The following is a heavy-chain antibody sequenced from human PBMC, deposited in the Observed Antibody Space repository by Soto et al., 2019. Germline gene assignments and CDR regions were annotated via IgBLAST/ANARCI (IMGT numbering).Heavy chain of an antibody. D-gene: IGHD6-6*01. CDR2: IYPGDSDT. J-gene: IGHJ6*02. CDR1: GYSFASYW. CDR3: ARTRSFTLGFYYDGMDV. V-gene: IGHV5-51*01. Sequence: GESLKISFQVSGYSFASYWIVWVRQIPGKDLEWMGIIYPGDSDTRYSPSFQGQVTISADKSLRTAYLQWTSLKASDTALYYCARTRSFTLGFYYDGMDVWGQGTTVTVSS.